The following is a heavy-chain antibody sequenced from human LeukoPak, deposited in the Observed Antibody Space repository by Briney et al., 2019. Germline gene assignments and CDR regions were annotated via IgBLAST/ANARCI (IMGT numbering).Heavy chain of an antibody. V-gene: IGHV3-21*01. D-gene: IGHD3-10*01. CDR3: AREGLWF. CDR1: GFTFSSYS. Sequence: GGSLRLSCAASGFTFSSYSMNWVRQAPGKGLEWVSSISSSSSYTYYADSVKGRFTISRDNAKNSLYLQMNSLRAEDTAVYYCAREGLWFGGQGTLVTVSS. J-gene: IGHJ4*02. CDR2: ISSSSSYT.